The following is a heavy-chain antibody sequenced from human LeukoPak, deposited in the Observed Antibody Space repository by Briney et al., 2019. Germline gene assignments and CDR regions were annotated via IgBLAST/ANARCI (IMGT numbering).Heavy chain of an antibody. V-gene: IGHV4-59*12. CDR1: GGSISSYY. Sequence: SETLSLTCTVSGGSISSYYWSWIRQPPGKGLEWIGYIYYSGSTNYNPSLKSRVTISVDTSKNQFSLKLSSVTAADTAVYYCARRRITMVRGVMDYMDVWGKGTTVTISS. CDR3: ARRRITMVRGVMDYMDV. J-gene: IGHJ6*03. CDR2: IYYSGST. D-gene: IGHD3-10*01.